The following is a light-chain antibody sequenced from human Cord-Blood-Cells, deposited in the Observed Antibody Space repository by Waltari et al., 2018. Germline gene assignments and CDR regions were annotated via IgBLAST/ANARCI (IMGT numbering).Light chain of an antibody. Sequence: QSALTQPASVSGSPGQSIPISCTGTSSDVGGYNYVSWYQQHPGKAPKLMIYEVSNRPSGVSNRFSGSKSCNTASLTISGLQAEDEADYYCSSYTSSSTYVFGTGTKVTVL. V-gene: IGLV2-14*01. CDR3: SSYTSSSTYV. J-gene: IGLJ1*01. CDR2: EVS. CDR1: SSDVGGYNY.